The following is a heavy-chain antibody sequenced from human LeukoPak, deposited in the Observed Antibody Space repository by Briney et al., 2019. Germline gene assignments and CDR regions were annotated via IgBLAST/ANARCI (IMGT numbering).Heavy chain of an antibody. D-gene: IGHD3-9*01. CDR1: GFIFSTYW. J-gene: IGHJ4*02. Sequence: GGSLRLSCAASGFIFSTYWMTWVRQTPGKGLQWVANIKQDGSEKYYVDSVKGRFTISRDNAKNSLYLQMNSLRAEDTAVYYCRVLRYFDWIYFDYWGQGTLVAVSS. V-gene: IGHV3-7*01. CDR2: IKQDGSEK. CDR3: RVLRYFDWIYFDY.